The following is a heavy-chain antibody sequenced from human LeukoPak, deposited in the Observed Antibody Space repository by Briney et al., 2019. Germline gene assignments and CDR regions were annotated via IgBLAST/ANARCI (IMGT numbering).Heavy chain of an antibody. J-gene: IGHJ4*02. D-gene: IGHD6-6*01. CDR2: ISWNSGSI. CDR3: AKNLGRQLGGFDY. CDR1: GFTFDDYA. V-gene: IGHV3-9*01. Sequence: PGGSLRLSCAASGFTFDDYAMHWVRQAPGKGREWVLGISWNSGSIGYADSVKGRFTISRDNAKNSLYLQMNSLRAEDTALYYCAKNLGRQLGGFDYWGQGTLVTVSS.